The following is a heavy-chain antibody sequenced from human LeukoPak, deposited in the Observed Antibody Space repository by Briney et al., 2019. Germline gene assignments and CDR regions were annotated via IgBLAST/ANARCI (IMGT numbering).Heavy chain of an antibody. D-gene: IGHD3-22*01. CDR2: IYSGGTT. CDR3: AIEDYYDSGSNAY. Sequence: GGSLRLSCAASGFTVSRSYMIWARQAPGKGLEWVSVIYSGGTTYYADSVKGRFTISRDNSKNTLYLQMNSLRAEDTAVYYCAIEDYYDSGSNAYWGQGTLVTVSS. CDR1: GFTVSRSY. J-gene: IGHJ4*02. V-gene: IGHV3-53*01.